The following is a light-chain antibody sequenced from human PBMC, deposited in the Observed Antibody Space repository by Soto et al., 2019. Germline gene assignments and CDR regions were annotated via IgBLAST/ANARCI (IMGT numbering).Light chain of an antibody. J-gene: IGLJ2*01. CDR3: QSYDSSLSGVV. CDR1: SSNIGAGYD. Sequence: QPVLTQPPSVSGAPGQRVTISCTGSSSNIGAGYDVDWYQQLPGTAPKLLIYGNSNRPSGVPDRFSGSKSGTSASLAITGLQAEDEADHYCQSYDSSLSGVVFGGGTKLTVL. CDR2: GNS. V-gene: IGLV1-40*01.